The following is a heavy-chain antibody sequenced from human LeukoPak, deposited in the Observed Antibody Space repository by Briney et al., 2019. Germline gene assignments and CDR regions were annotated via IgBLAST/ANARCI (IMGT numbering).Heavy chain of an antibody. CDR1: GFTVSSNY. D-gene: IGHD3-9*01. V-gene: IGHV3-53*04. Sequence: GGSLRLSCAASGFTVSSNYMSWVRQAPGKGLEWVSVIYSGGSTYYAGSVKGRFTISRHNSKNTLYLQMNSLRAEDTAVYYCARDQGDDILTGYYYGMDVWGQGTTVTVSS. J-gene: IGHJ6*02. CDR2: IYSGGST. CDR3: ARDQGDDILTGYYYGMDV.